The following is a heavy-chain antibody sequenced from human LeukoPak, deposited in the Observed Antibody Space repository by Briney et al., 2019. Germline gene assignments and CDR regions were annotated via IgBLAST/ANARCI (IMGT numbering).Heavy chain of an antibody. CDR2: ISSSSSYI. CDR1: GFTFSSYS. V-gene: IGHV3-21*01. D-gene: IGHD4-17*01. CDR3: ATEPPTVTTDNWFDP. Sequence: GGSLRLSCAPSGFTFSSYSMKWVRQAPGKGLEWVSSISSSSSYIYYADSVKGRFTISRDNAKNSLYLQMNSLRAEDTAVYYCATEPPTVTTDNWFDPWGQGTLVTVSS. J-gene: IGHJ5*02.